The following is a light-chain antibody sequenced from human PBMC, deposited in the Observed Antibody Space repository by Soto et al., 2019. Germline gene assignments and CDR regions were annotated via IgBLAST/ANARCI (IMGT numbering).Light chain of an antibody. CDR2: KAS. CDR1: QSFSTW. CDR3: QHFYSYPLT. V-gene: IGKV1-5*03. J-gene: IGKJ4*01. Sequence: DIQMTQSPSTLSASVGDRVTITCRASQSFSTWLAWYQQKPGKAPKLLIYKASSLQSGVPSRFSGNGSGTEFTLTISSLQPDDVATYYCQHFYSYPLTFGGGTKVEIK.